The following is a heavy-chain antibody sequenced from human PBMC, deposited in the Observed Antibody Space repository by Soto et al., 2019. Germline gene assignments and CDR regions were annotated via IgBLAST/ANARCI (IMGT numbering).Heavy chain of an antibody. Sequence: EVQLVESGGGLVKPGGSLRLSCAASGFSFNNAWMNWVRQAPGKGLEWVGRIKRKIDGEKTDYAAPVKGRFTISRDDSKNTLSLQMNSLKADDTAVYYCTTGSVEGVWGQGTTVTVSS. V-gene: IGHV3-15*07. CDR1: GFSFNNAW. CDR3: TTGSVEGV. CDR2: IKRKIDGEKT. J-gene: IGHJ6*02.